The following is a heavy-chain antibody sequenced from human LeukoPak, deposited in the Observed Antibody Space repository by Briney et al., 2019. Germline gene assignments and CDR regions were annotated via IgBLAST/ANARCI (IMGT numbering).Heavy chain of an antibody. Sequence: GGSLRLSCAASGFTFSSYAMSWVRQAPGKGLEWVSAISGSGGSTYYADSVKGRFTISRDNSKNTLYLQMSSLRAEDTAVYYCAGGYCGGDCYSFAFDIWGQGTMVTVSS. CDR2: ISGSGGST. D-gene: IGHD2-21*01. J-gene: IGHJ3*02. V-gene: IGHV3-23*01. CDR3: AGGYCGGDCYSFAFDI. CDR1: GFTFSSYA.